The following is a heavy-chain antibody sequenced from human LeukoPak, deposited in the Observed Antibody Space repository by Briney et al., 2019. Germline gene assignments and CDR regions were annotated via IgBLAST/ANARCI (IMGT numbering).Heavy chain of an antibody. CDR2: INPSGGST. CDR1: GYTFTSYY. Sequence: ASVKVSCKASGYTFTSYYMHWVRQAPGQGLEWMGIINPSGGSTSYAQKFQGRVTMTRDTSTSTVYMELSSLRSEDTAVYYCARDSSGSYPHYYYMDVWGKGTTVTVSS. V-gene: IGHV1-46*01. J-gene: IGHJ6*03. CDR3: ARDSSGSYPHYYYMDV. D-gene: IGHD1-26*01.